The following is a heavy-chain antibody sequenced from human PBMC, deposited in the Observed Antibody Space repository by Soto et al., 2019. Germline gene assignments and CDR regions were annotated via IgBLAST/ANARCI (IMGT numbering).Heavy chain of an antibody. Sequence: QVQLVQSGAEVKKPGSSVKVSCKASGGTFSSYTISWVRQAPGQGLEWMGRIIPILGIANYAQKFQGRVTITADKSTSTAYMELSSLRSEDTAVYYCARDGSREYYDFWSGYWYFDYWGQGTLVTVS. CDR3: ARDGSREYYDFWSGYWYFDY. D-gene: IGHD3-3*01. J-gene: IGHJ4*02. V-gene: IGHV1-69*08. CDR1: GGTFSSYT. CDR2: IIPILGIA.